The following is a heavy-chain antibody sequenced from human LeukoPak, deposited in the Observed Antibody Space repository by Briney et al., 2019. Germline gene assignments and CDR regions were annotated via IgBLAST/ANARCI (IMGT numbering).Heavy chain of an antibody. CDR1: GFSFVSYS. Sequence: GGSLRLSCEASGFSFVSYSMNWVRQAPGRGLEWVSSISSSSDYIYYVDSVKGRFTISRDNAKNSLYLQMNSLRAEDTAVYYCARVLSGYELAYYYYYMDVWGKGTTVTVSS. J-gene: IGHJ6*03. D-gene: IGHD5-12*01. CDR2: ISSSSDYI. V-gene: IGHV3-21*04. CDR3: ARVLSGYELAYYYYYMDV.